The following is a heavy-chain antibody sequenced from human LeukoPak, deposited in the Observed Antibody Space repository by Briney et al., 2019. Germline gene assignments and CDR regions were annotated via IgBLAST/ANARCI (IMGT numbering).Heavy chain of an antibody. V-gene: IGHV1-69*13. CDR1: GGTFSSYA. D-gene: IGHD3-9*01. CDR3: ASGYYDILTGYPKDFDY. Sequence: SVKVSCKASGGTFSSYAISWVRQAPGQGLEWMGGIIPIFGTASYAQKFQGRVTITADESTSTAYMELSSLRSEDTAVYYCASGYYDILTGYPKDFDYWGQGTLVTVSS. CDR2: IIPIFGTA. J-gene: IGHJ4*02.